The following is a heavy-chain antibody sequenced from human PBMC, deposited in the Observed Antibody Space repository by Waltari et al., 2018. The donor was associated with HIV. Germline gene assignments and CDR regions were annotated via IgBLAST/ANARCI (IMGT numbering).Heavy chain of an antibody. CDR3: ARGGFYGSGSKVN. CDR2: KKQDGSLK. D-gene: IGHD3-10*01. J-gene: IGHJ4*02. V-gene: IGHV3-7*04. CDR1: GFPFSSYW. Sequence: EVQLVESGGGLVQPGGSLRLSCAASGFPFSSYWMGWVRQAPGNGLEWVANKKQDGSLKYHGDSVNRRFTNSRDNADNSLYLQMNSLRDEDTAVYYCARGGFYGSGSKVNWGQGTLVTVSS.